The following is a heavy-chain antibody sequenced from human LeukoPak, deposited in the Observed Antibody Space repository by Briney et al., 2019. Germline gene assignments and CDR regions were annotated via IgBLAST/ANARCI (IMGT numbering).Heavy chain of an antibody. CDR3: ARDGGTSYDFWSGYYY. CDR1: GDSISSGYY. D-gene: IGHD3-3*01. Sequence: SETLSLTCAVSGDSISSGYYWGWIRQPPGKGLEWIGSIYHSGSTYYNPSLKSRVTISVDTSKNQFSLKLSSVTAADTAVYYCARDGGTSYDFWSGYYYWGQGTLVTVSS. V-gene: IGHV4-38-2*02. CDR2: IYHSGST. J-gene: IGHJ4*02.